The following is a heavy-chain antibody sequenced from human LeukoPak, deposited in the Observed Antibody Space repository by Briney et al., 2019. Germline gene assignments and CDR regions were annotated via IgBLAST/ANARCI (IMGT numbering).Heavy chain of an antibody. Sequence: GGSLRLSCATSGFTFSDYFMTWIRQAPGKGLEWLSYISDSGYTKYYADSMKGRLTISRDNAKNLLYLQMDSLRVEDTAVYYCARDSSPSYGSSGYRPADFDFWGQGTLVTVSS. V-gene: IGHV3-11*04. CDR1: GFTFSDYF. CDR3: ARDSSPSYGSSGYRPADFDF. CDR2: ISDSGYTK. J-gene: IGHJ4*02. D-gene: IGHD3-22*01.